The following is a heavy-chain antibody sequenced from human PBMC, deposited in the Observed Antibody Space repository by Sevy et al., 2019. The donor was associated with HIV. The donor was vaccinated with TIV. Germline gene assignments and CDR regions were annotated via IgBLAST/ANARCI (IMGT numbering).Heavy chain of an antibody. CDR3: ARSPPIVVVAGGPRWFDP. V-gene: IGHV4-34*01. CDR1: GGSFSGYY. D-gene: IGHD2-2*01. CDR2: INHSGST. Sequence: SETLSLTCAVHGGSFSGYYWNWIRQPPGKGLEWIGEINHSGSTNYNPSLKSRFTISVDTSMNQFSLKLSSVTAADTAVYYCARSPPIVVVAGGPRWFDPRGQGDLVTVSS. J-gene: IGHJ5*02.